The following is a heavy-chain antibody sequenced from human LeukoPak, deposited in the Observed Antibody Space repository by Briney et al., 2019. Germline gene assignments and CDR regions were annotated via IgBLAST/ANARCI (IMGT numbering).Heavy chain of an antibody. Sequence: GGSLRLSCSASGFTFSTYWMNWIRQTPGKGLEWVANIRPDASDTGYVDSVKGRFTISRDNAKDLLYLQMNSLRVDDTAVYYCTSISLGANEDYWGQGTRATVSS. J-gene: IGHJ4*02. D-gene: IGHD1-26*01. CDR1: GFTFSTYW. CDR3: TSISLGANEDY. V-gene: IGHV3-7*03. CDR2: IRPDASDT.